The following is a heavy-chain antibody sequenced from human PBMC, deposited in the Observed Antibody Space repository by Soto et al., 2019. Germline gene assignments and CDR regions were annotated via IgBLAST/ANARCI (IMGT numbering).Heavy chain of an antibody. CDR1: GYTFTSYD. D-gene: IGHD3-3*01. J-gene: IGHJ5*02. CDR3: ARGRTIFGENWFDP. V-gene: IGHV1-8*01. CDR2: MNPNSGNT. Sequence: ASVKVSCKASGYTFTSYDINWVRQATGQGLEWMGWMNPNSGNTGYAQKFQGRGTMTRNTSISTAYMELSSLRSEDTAVYYCARGRTIFGENWFDPWGQGTLVTVSS.